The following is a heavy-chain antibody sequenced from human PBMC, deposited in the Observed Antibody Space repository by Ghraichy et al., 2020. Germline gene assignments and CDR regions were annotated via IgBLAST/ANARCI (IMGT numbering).Heavy chain of an antibody. D-gene: IGHD2-2*02. CDR3: ARGILPAAIAFDY. CDR1: GGSFSGYY. CDR2: INHSGST. V-gene: IGHV4-34*01. J-gene: IGHJ4*02. Sequence: SETLSLTCAVYGGSFSGYYWSWIRQPPGKGLEWIGEINHSGSTNYNPSLKSRVTISVDTSKNQFSLKLSSVTAADTAVYYCARGILPAAIAFDYWGQGTLVTVSS.